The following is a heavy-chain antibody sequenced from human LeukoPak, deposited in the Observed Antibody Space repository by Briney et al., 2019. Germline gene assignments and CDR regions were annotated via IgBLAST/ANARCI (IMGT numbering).Heavy chain of an antibody. V-gene: IGHV1-8*01. CDR1: GYTFTSYD. CDR2: MNPNSGNT. Sequence: ASVKVSCKASGYTFTSYDINWVRQATGQGLEWMGWMNPNSGNTGYAQKFQGRVTMTRNTSISTAYMELRSLRSDDTAVYYCARSGSYQTWRVDYWGQGTLVTVSS. J-gene: IGHJ4*02. D-gene: IGHD1-26*01. CDR3: ARSGSYQTWRVDY.